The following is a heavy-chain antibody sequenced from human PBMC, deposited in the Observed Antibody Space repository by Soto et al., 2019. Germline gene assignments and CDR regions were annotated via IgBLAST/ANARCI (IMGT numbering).Heavy chain of an antibody. CDR2: ISYRGIT. D-gene: IGHD6-13*01. V-gene: IGHV4-31*03. CDR3: ARMSATGTRWFDP. J-gene: IGHJ5*02. Sequence: QVQLQESGPGPVKPSQTLSLTCTVSGGSFSSGAYHWSWVRQHPGQGLEWIASISYRGITYSNPSLKSRLSMSVDTSKNQFSLNLTSVTAADTAVYHCARMSATGTRWFDPWGQGTLVTVSS. CDR1: GGSFSSGAYH.